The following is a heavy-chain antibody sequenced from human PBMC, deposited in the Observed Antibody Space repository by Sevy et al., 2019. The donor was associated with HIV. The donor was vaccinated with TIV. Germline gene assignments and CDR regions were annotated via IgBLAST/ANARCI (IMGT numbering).Heavy chain of an antibody. Sequence: GGSLRLSCAASGFTFSRYWMTWVRQAPGKGLEWVANIKQDESEKYYVDAVKGRFTISRDNAKNSVYLQMNSLRAEDTALYYCARDKGGASGSSYMGFDNWGQGTLVTVSS. CDR1: GFTFSRYW. D-gene: IGHD3-10*01. CDR2: IKQDESEK. J-gene: IGHJ4*02. V-gene: IGHV3-7*01. CDR3: ARDKGGASGSSYMGFDN.